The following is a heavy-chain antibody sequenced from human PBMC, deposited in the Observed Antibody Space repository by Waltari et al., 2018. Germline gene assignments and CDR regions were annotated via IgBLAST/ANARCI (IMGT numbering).Heavy chain of an antibody. Sequence: QVQLQESGPGLLKPSETLSLTCAVSGYSISSGYYWSWIRLPPGKGLEWIGSIYHSGSTYYNPSLKSRVTISVDTSKNQFSLKLSSVTAADTAVYYCARRAAIAATGPTYYMDVWGKGTTVTVSS. CDR2: IYHSGST. J-gene: IGHJ6*03. CDR1: GYSISSGYY. V-gene: IGHV4-38-2*01. D-gene: IGHD6-13*01. CDR3: ARRAAIAATGPTYYMDV.